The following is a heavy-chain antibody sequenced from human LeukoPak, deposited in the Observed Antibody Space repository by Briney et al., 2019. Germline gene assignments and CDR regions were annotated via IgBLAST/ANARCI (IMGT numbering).Heavy chain of an antibody. J-gene: IGHJ6*03. CDR1: GYTFTSYD. CDR3: AGWRLGELSDYYYYMDL. D-gene: IGHD3-16*02. V-gene: IGHV1-8*01. Sequence: WDSVTLSCTASGYTFTSYDINWVRQAPGQGLEWMGWMNPNRCNTHYAQHFQGTVTITKNNSINTVYMELSSLRSEDTGVYYFAGWRLGELSDYYYYMDLWGKGTTVTVSS. CDR2: MNPNRCNT.